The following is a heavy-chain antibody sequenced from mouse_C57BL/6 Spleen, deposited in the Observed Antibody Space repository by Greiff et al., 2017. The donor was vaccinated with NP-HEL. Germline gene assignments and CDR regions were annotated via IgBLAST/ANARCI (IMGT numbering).Heavy chain of an antibody. J-gene: IGHJ4*01. CDR3: ARRYYGNSYAMDY. D-gene: IGHD2-1*01. Sequence: EVQGVESGGGLVQPGGSLKLSCAASGFTFSDYYMYWVRQTPEKRLEWVAYISNGGGSTYYPDTVKGRFTISRDNAKNTLYLQMSRLKSEDTAMYYCARRYYGNSYAMDYWGQGTSVTVSS. CDR2: ISNGGGST. CDR1: GFTFSDYY. V-gene: IGHV5-12*01.